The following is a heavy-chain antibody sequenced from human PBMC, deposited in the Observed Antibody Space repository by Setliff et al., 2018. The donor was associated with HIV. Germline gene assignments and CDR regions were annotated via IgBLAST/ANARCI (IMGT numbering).Heavy chain of an antibody. CDR1: GYSFTNYW. J-gene: IGHJ6*03. CDR2: IYPGDSDI. D-gene: IGHD2-21*01. Sequence: GESLKISCKGSGYSFTNYWIGWVRQMPGKGLEWMGIIYPGDSDIQYSPSLQGQVTISADKSTSTAFLQWSSLKASDTAMYYCARAPRSPLRWRDNLLSSSSFFMDVWGKGTTVTVSS. V-gene: IGHV5-51*01. CDR3: ARAPRSPLRWRDNLLSSSSFFMDV.